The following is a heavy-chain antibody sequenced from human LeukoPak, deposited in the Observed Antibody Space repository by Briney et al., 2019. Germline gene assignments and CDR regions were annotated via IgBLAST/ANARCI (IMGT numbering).Heavy chain of an antibody. J-gene: IGHJ4*02. V-gene: IGHV1-2*02. CDR2: INPNSGGT. Sequence: ASVKVSCKASGYTFTGYYVHWVRQAPGQGLEWMGWINPNSGGTNYGQNFQGRVTLTRDTSTTAAYMELRSLRSDDTAMYCCVRSLGGTYDTNEYWGQGTLVTVSS. CDR1: GYTFTGYY. CDR3: VRSLGGTYDTNEY. D-gene: IGHD4-23*01.